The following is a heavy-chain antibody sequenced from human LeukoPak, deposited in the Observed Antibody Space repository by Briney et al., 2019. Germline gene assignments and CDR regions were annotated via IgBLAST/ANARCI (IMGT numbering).Heavy chain of an antibody. CDR1: GGSISTSNYY. CDR3: AREYYGDYDY. V-gene: IGHV4-39*07. CDR2: IFYSGST. J-gene: IGHJ4*02. D-gene: IGHD4-17*01. Sequence: PSETLSLTCTVSGGSISTSNYYWGWIRQPPGKGLEWIGNIFYSGSTYYSPSLKSRVTISVDTSKNQFSLKLSSVTAADTAVYYCAREYYGDYDYWGQGTLVTVSS.